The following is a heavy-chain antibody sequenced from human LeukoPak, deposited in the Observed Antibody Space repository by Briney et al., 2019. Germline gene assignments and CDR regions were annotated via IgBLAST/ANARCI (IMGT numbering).Heavy chain of an antibody. CDR3: ASGYSGYAEIY. D-gene: IGHD5-12*01. CDR1: GGSISSYY. J-gene: IGHJ4*02. Sequence: SETLSLTCTVSGGSISSYYWSWIRQPPGKGLEWIGYIYYSGSTNYNPSLKSRVTISVDTSKNQFSLKLSSVTAADTAVYYCASGYSGYAEIYWGQGTLVTVSS. CDR2: IYYSGST. V-gene: IGHV4-59*01.